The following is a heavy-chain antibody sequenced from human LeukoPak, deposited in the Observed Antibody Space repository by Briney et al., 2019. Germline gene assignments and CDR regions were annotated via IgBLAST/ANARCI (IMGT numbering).Heavy chain of an antibody. CDR1: GFTFSSYE. CDR2: ISSSGSTI. V-gene: IGHV3-48*03. D-gene: IGHD1-26*01. J-gene: IGHJ3*02. CDR3: AKWEPQGAFDI. Sequence: QTGGSLRLSCAASGFTFSSYEMNWVRQAPGKGLEWVSYISSSGSTIYYADSVKGRFTISRDNSKNTLYLQMNSLRAEDTAVYYCAKWEPQGAFDIWGQGTMVTVSS.